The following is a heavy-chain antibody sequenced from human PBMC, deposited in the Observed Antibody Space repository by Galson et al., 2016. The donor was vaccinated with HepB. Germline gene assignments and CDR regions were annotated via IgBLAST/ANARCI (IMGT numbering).Heavy chain of an antibody. CDR1: GDSVSSNSVA. J-gene: IGHJ3*01. D-gene: IGHD2-15*01. CDR3: ARGIWNSFDV. CDR2: TYK. V-gene: IGHV6-1*01. Sequence: CAISGDSVSSNSVAWNWIRQSPSRGLEWLGRTYKNYATSVKSRITINSDTSKNQFSLHLNFVTPDDTDVYYCARGIWNSFDVWGQGTVVTVSS.